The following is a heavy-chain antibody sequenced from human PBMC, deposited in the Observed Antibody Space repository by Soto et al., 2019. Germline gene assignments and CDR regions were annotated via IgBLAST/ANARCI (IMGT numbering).Heavy chain of an antibody. CDR1: GFTFSSYA. Sequence: PGGSLRLSCAASGFTFSSYAMSWVRQAPGKGLEWVSAISGSGDSTYYADSVKGRFAISRDNSKNTLYLQMNSLRAEDTAVYYCAKGIYSYGYNSFDDWGQGTLVTVSS. J-gene: IGHJ4*02. D-gene: IGHD5-18*01. V-gene: IGHV3-23*01. CDR3: AKGIYSYGYNSFDD. CDR2: ISGSGDST.